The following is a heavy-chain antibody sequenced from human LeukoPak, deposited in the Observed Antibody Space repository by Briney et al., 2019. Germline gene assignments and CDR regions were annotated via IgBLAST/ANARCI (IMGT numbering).Heavy chain of an antibody. CDR2: IYSGGST. Sequence: GGSLRLSCAASGFTVSSNYMSWVRQAPGKGLEWVSVIYSGGSTYYADSVKGRFTISRDNSRNTLYLQMNSLRAEDTALYHCARGSSWYEDYYYYYMDVWGKGTTVTISS. CDR1: GFTVSSNY. D-gene: IGHD6-13*01. V-gene: IGHV3-66*01. CDR3: ARGSSWYEDYYYYYMDV. J-gene: IGHJ6*03.